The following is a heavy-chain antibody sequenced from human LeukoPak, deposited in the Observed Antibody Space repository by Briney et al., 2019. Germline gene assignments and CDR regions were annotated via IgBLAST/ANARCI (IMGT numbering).Heavy chain of an antibody. D-gene: IGHD3-3*01. CDR1: GYTFTSYD. V-gene: IGHV1-8*01. CDR2: MNPNNGKT. CDR3: ARAPDFWSGYSPYYFDY. J-gene: IGHJ4*02. Sequence: ASVKVSCKASGYTFTSYDINWVRQATGQGLELMGWMNPNNGKTGYARKFQGRVTMTRNTAISTAYMELSSLRSEDTAVYYCARAPDFWSGYSPYYFDYWGQGTLVTVSS.